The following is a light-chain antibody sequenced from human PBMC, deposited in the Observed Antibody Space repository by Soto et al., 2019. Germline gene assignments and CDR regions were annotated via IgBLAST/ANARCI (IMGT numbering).Light chain of an antibody. CDR1: SSNIGSDY. Sequence: QSVLTQPPSVSAAPGQKVTISCSGSSSNIGSDYVSWYQQLPGAAPRLLIYENNKRPSGIPDRFSGSKSGTSATLGITGLQTGDEAHYYCAAWDTSLTGGVFGGGTKLTVL. V-gene: IGLV1-51*02. J-gene: IGLJ2*01. CDR2: ENN. CDR3: AAWDTSLTGGV.